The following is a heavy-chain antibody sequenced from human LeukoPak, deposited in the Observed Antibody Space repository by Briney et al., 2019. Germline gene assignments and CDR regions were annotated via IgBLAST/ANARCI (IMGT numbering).Heavy chain of an antibody. CDR2: IYYSGST. Sequence: SETLSLTCTVSGGSISSDDYYWSWIRQPPGKGLEWIGFIYYSGSTYYKPSLKSRVTISMDTSKNQFSLKLSSVTAADTAVYYCASAVYSGGYPTDYWGQGTLVTVSS. CDR1: GGSISSDDYY. J-gene: IGHJ4*02. CDR3: ASAVYSGGYPTDY. D-gene: IGHD1-26*01. V-gene: IGHV4-30-4*08.